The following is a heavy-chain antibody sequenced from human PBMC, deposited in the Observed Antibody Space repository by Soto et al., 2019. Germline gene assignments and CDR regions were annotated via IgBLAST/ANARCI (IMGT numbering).Heavy chain of an antibody. CDR1: GDSISSSYY. CDR2: VYYTGFT. CDR3: ARLPVVVIALGYFDP. J-gene: IGHJ5*02. V-gene: IGHV4-39*01. D-gene: IGHD2-21*01. Sequence: SETLSLTCTVSGDSISSSYYWGWVKQPPGKGLECIGAVYYTGFTYYNPSLKSRLTISLDTSKNQFSLRLSSVTAADTAIYYCARLPVVVIALGYFDPWGPGTLVTVSS.